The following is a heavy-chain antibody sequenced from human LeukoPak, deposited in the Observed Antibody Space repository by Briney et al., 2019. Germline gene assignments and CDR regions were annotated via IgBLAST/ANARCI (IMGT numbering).Heavy chain of an antibody. J-gene: IGHJ3*02. D-gene: IGHD3-10*01. CDR1: GYTFTSYY. Sequence: GASVKVSCKASGYTFTSYYMHWVRQAPGQGLEWMGGIIPIFATANYAQKFQGRGTITTDESTSTAYMELSGQRSEATAVSNSGRAGSEAFDSWLQGRNVTVCS. CDR3: GRAGSEAFDS. CDR2: IIPIFATA. V-gene: IGHV1-69*05.